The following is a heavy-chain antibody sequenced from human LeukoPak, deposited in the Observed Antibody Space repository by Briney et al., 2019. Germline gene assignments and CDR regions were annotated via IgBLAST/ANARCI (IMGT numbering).Heavy chain of an antibody. J-gene: IGHJ5*02. V-gene: IGHV3-13*01. CDR1: GFTFNTYD. D-gene: IGHD1-26*01. CDR2: VGTVGDT. Sequence: GGSLRLSCAASGFTFNTYDMHWVRQATGKGLEWVSGVGTVGDTYYLGSVKGRFTISRDNAKNSLHLQMNSLKAGDTAVYYCVRGDVGFDPWGQGTLVTVSS. CDR3: VRGDVGFDP.